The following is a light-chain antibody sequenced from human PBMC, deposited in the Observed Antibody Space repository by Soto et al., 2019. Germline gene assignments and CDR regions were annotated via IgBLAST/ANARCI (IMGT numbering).Light chain of an antibody. CDR3: SSYAVNNNLGL. Sequence: QSALTQPPSASGSPGQSVTISCTGTSNDVGGYNYVSWYQQFPGKAPKLMIYEVNKRPSGVPDRFSGSKSGNTASLTVSGLQAEDEADYYCSSYAVNNNLGLLGGGTKLTVL. V-gene: IGLV2-8*01. J-gene: IGLJ2*01. CDR2: EVN. CDR1: SNDVGGYNY.